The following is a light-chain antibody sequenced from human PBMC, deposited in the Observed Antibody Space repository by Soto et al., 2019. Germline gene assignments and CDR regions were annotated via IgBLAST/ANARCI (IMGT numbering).Light chain of an antibody. Sequence: QSALTQPASVSGSPGQSITISCTGTSSDIGGYDLVSWYRQHPGKAPKLIIYEVNKRPSGVSNHFSASKSGNTASLTISGLQAEDEADYYCRSFAGSPWVFGGGTKGTVL. V-gene: IGLV2-23*02. CDR2: EVN. J-gene: IGLJ3*02. CDR1: SSDIGGYDL. CDR3: RSFAGSPWV.